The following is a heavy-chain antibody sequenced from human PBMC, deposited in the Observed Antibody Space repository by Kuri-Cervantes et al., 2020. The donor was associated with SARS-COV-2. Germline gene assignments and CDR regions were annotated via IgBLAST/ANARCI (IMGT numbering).Heavy chain of an antibody. Sequence: GSLRLSCAVSGGSISSSNWWSWVRQPPGKGLEWIGEIYHSGSTNCNPSLKSRVTISVDKSKNQFSLKLSSVTAADTAVYYCARTYSSSSLFYDYWGQGTPVTVSS. CDR2: IYHSGST. V-gene: IGHV4-4*02. CDR1: GGSISSSNW. D-gene: IGHD6-6*01. J-gene: IGHJ4*02. CDR3: ARTYSSSSLFYDY.